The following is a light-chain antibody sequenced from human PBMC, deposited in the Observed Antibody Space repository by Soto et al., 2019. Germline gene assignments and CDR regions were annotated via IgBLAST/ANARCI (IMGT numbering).Light chain of an antibody. CDR3: KQSDSMPWT. V-gene: IGKV1-39*01. CDR1: QSISGY. CDR2: AAS. J-gene: IGKJ1*01. Sequence: DIQMTQSPSSLSASVGDRVTITCRASQSISGYLNWYQKKSGQAPRLLMYAASSLQSGVQSRFSGSGSGTDFTLTISSLQHEESATYYCKQSDSMPWTFGQGTKVDIK.